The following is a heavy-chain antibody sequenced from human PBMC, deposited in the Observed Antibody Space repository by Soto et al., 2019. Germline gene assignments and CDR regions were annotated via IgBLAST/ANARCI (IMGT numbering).Heavy chain of an antibody. CDR2: ISYDGSNK. J-gene: IGHJ6*02. D-gene: IGHD3-22*01. CDR3: AKGYYDSSGSYGMDV. Sequence: GGSLRLSCAASGFTFSSYGMHWVRQAPGKGLEWVAVISYDGSNKYQADSVKGRFTISRDNSKNTLYLQMNSLRAEDTAVYYCAKGYYDSSGSYGMDVWGQGTTVTVSS. V-gene: IGHV3-30*18. CDR1: GFTFSSYG.